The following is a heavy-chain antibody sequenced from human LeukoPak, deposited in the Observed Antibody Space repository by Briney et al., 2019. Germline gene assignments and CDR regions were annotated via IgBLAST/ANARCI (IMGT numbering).Heavy chain of an antibody. V-gene: IGHV4-38-2*01. CDR1: GYSISSGYS. D-gene: IGHD6-19*01. CDR3: ARQGYSSGHFDY. Sequence: SETLSLTCAVSGYSISSGYSWGWIRQPPGKGLEWIGSIYHSGSTYYNPSLKSRVTISVDTSKNQFSLKPSSVTAADTAVHYCARQGYSSGHFDYWGQGTLVTVSS. J-gene: IGHJ4*02. CDR2: IYHSGST.